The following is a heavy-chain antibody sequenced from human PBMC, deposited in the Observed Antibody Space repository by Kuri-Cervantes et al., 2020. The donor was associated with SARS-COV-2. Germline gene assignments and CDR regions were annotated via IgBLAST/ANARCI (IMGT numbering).Heavy chain of an antibody. D-gene: IGHD1-7*01. CDR3: ARVYNWNYFYLDY. CDR2: SSYSGST. V-gene: IGHV4-61*01. CDR1: GGSVTSNTYF. J-gene: IGHJ4*02. Sequence: SETLSLTCTVSGGSVTSNTYFWSWIRQPPGKGLEWIGYSSYSGSTNFNPSLKSRVTISVDTSRKQFSLKLSSVTAADTAVYYCARVYNWNYFYLDYWGRGTLVTVSS.